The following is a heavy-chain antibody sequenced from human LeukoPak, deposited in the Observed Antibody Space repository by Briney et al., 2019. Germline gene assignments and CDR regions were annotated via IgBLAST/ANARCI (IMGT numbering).Heavy chain of an antibody. CDR2: IYVTGT. CDR3: ARDATDYGDYGGGGVWDNWFDP. V-gene: IGHV4-4*09. CDR1: GGSIGTYY. J-gene: IGHJ5*02. D-gene: IGHD4-17*01. Sequence: SETLSLTCTVSGGSIGTYYWSWIRQSPGKGLEWIGYIYVTGTRYNPYLQSRVTISVDRSRNQFFLKMSSVTAADTAVYYCARDATDYGDYGGGGVWDNWFDPWGQGTLVTVSS.